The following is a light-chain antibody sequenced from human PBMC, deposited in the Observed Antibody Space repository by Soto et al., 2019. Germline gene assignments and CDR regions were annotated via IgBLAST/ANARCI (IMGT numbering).Light chain of an antibody. CDR3: QQRSNWPLYT. J-gene: IGKJ2*01. CDR2: DAS. V-gene: IGKV3-11*01. CDR1: QSVSSY. Sequence: DIVLTQSPATLSLSPGERATLSCRASQSVSSYLAWYQQKPGQAPRLLIYDASNRATGIPARFSGSGSVTDFTLTISSLEPEDFAVYYCQQRSNWPLYTFGQGTKLEIK.